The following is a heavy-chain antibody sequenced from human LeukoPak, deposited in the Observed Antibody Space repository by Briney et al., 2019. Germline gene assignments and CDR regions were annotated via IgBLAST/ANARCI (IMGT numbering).Heavy chain of an antibody. D-gene: IGHD4-11*01. Sequence: PSETLSLTCTVSGYSISTSYYWGWIRQPPGKGLEWIGSIYHSGNTYYNPSLKSRVTISVDTSKNQFSLKLNSVTAADTAVYYCARAGYSDSDFDYWGQGTLVTVSS. J-gene: IGHJ4*02. CDR2: IYHSGNT. V-gene: IGHV4-38-2*02. CDR3: ARAGYSDSDFDY. CDR1: GYSISTSYY.